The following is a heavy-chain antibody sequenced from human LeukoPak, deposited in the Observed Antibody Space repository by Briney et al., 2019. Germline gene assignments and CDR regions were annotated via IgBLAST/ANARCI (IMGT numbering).Heavy chain of an antibody. V-gene: IGHV1-8*03. J-gene: IGHJ4*02. CDR2: MNPNSGNT. D-gene: IGHD2-15*01. CDR1: GYTFTSYD. CDR3: ATLAVFHTQGIDS. Sequence: ASVKVSCKASGYTFTSYDINWVRQATGQGLEWMGWMNPNSGNTGYAQKFQGRVTITRNTSISTAYMELSSLRSEDTAVYYCATLAVFHTQGIDSWGQGTLITVSS.